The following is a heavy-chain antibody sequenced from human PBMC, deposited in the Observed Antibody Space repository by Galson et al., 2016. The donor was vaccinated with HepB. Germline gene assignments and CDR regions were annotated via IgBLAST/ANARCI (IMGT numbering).Heavy chain of an antibody. CDR2: IWHDGSSE. J-gene: IGHJ4*02. D-gene: IGHD3-16*02. CDR1: GFSFKDYG. CDR3: ARPKHTMSFLPLFDS. Sequence: SLRLSCAASGFSFKDYGMHWVRQAPGKGLQWLGIIWHDGSSEYYPDSVKGRLTISRENSKNTLYLHMDSLRPEDTAVYYCARPKHTMSFLPLFDSWGQGTLVIVSS. V-gene: IGHV3-33*03.